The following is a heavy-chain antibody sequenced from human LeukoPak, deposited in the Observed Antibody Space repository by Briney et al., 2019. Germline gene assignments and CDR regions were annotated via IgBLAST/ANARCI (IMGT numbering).Heavy chain of an antibody. D-gene: IGHD2-2*01. CDR3: ARDDCSSTSCYVGYYYGMDV. CDR2: ISYDGSNK. CDR1: GFTFSSYA. Sequence: GRSLRLSCAASGFTFSSYAMHRVRRAPGKGLEWVAVISYDGSNKYYADSVKGRFTISRDNSKNTLYLQMNSLRAEDTAVYYCARDDCSSTSCYVGYYYGMDVWGQGTTVTVSS. J-gene: IGHJ6*02. V-gene: IGHV3-30-3*01.